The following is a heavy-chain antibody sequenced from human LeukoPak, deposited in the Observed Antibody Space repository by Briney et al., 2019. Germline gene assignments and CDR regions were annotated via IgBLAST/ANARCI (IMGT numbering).Heavy chain of an antibody. CDR1: GGSISNYY. V-gene: IGHV4-39*01. CDR2: IYYSGST. CDR3: ARLGSGWFGSLDY. D-gene: IGHD6-19*01. J-gene: IGHJ4*02. Sequence: SETLSLTCTVSGGSISNYYRGWIRQPPGKGLEWIGSIYYSGSTYYNPSLKSRVTISVDTSKNQFSLKLSSVTAADTAVYYCARLGSGWFGSLDYWGQGTLVTVSS.